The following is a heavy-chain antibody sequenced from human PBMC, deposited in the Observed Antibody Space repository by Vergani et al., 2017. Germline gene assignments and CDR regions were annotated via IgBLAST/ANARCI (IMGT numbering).Heavy chain of an antibody. Sequence: EVQLLESGGGLIQPGGSLRLSCAASRFTFNNYGMNWVRQAPGKGLEWVSSISSSSSYIYYADSVKGRFTISRDNAKNSLYLQMNSLRAEDTAVYYCARDLYDYVWGSYRRYYYGMDVWGQGTTVTVSS. D-gene: IGHD3-16*02. CDR3: ARDLYDYVWGSYRRYYYGMDV. CDR2: ISSSSSYI. J-gene: IGHJ6*02. CDR1: RFTFNNYG. V-gene: IGHV3-21*01.